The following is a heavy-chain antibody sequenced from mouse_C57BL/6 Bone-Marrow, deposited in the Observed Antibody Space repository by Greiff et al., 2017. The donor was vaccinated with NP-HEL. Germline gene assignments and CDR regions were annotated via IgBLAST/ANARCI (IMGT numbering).Heavy chain of an antibody. Sequence: EVQLVESGGGLVKPGGSLKLSCAASGFTFSSYAMSWVRQTPEKRLEWVATISDGGSYTYYPDNVKGRFTISRDNAKNNLYLQMSHLKSEDTAMYYCARDPDYDLFAYWGQGTLVTVSA. CDR2: ISDGGSYT. J-gene: IGHJ3*01. CDR3: ARDPDYDLFAY. CDR1: GFTFSSYA. V-gene: IGHV5-4*01. D-gene: IGHD2-4*01.